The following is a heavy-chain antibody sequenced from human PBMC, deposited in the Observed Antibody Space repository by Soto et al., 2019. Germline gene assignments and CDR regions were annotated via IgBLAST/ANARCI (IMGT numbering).Heavy chain of an antibody. V-gene: IGHV1-24*01. Sequence: VKVSCKVSGYTLTELSMHWVRQAPGKGLEWMGGFDPEDGETIYAQKFQGRVTMTEDTSTDTAYMEPSSLRSEDTAVYYCARVWYYYDSSGYAPPYYFDYWGQGTLVTVSS. CDR1: GYTLTELS. CDR2: FDPEDGET. D-gene: IGHD3-22*01. J-gene: IGHJ4*02. CDR3: ARVWYYYDSSGYAPPYYFDY.